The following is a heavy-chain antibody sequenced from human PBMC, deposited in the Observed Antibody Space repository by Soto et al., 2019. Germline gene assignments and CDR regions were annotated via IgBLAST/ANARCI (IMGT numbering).Heavy chain of an antibody. J-gene: IGHJ4*02. Sequence: EVQLVETGGGLIQPGGSLRLSCAASGFTVSRNNMSWVRQAPGKGLEWVSVIYSGGSTYYADSAKGRFTISRDNSKNTLYLQMNSLRAEDTAVYYCARDRRDDYNYVDYWGQGTLVTVSS. CDR1: GFTVSRNN. V-gene: IGHV3-53*02. D-gene: IGHD4-4*01. CDR3: ARDRRDDYNYVDY. CDR2: IYSGGST.